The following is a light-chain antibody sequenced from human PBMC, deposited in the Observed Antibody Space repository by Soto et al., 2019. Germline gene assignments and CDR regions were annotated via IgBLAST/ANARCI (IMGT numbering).Light chain of an antibody. CDR3: QQYNTWPPT. V-gene: IGKV3-15*01. J-gene: IGKJ3*01. CDR2: GAS. Sequence: DIVLTPSPGTLSLSPGATATLSCRASQSVGRDLAWYQQKPGQAPRLLIYGASTRATGIPARFTGSGSGTEFTLAINSLQSEGFAVYWCQQYNTWPPTFGPGTKVDIK. CDR1: QSVGRD.